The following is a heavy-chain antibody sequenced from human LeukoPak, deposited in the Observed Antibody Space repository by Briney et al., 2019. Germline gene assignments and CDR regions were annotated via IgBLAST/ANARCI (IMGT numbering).Heavy chain of an antibody. D-gene: IGHD3-10*01. CDR3: ARDFPSYGSGSYHFDY. V-gene: IGHV1-2*06. CDR2: INPNSGGT. Sequence: ASVKVSCKASGYTFTGYYMLWVRQAPGQGLEWMGRINPNSGGTNYAQKFQGRVTMTRDTSISTAYMELSRLRSDDTAVYYCARDFPSYGSGSYHFDYWGQGTLVTVSS. CDR1: GYTFTGYY. J-gene: IGHJ4*02.